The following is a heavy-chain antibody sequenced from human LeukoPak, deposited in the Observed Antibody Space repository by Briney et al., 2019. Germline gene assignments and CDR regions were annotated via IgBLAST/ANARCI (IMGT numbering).Heavy chain of an antibody. Sequence: ASVKVSCKVSGYTLTGLSMHWVRQAPGKWLEWMGGFDPEDGETIYAQKFQGRVTMTEDTSTDTAYMELSSLRSEDTAVYYCARDCSSTSCSDNYWGQGTLVTVSS. CDR1: GYTLTGLS. CDR3: ARDCSSTSCSDNY. J-gene: IGHJ4*02. CDR2: FDPEDGET. D-gene: IGHD2-2*01. V-gene: IGHV1-24*01.